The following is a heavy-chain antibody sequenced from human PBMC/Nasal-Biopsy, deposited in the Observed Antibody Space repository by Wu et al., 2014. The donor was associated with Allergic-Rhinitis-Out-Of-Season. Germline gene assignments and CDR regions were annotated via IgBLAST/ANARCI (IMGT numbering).Heavy chain of an antibody. Sequence: ISGDSVSSDNAAWNWIRQSPSRGLEWLGRTYYRSKWYDHYAVSVRSRITVNPDTSKNTFSLQLNSVTPEDTAMYYCAREFRNHYGNSGYDAFDIWGPGTMVTVSS. CDR2: TYYRSKWYD. CDR1: GDSVSSDNAA. CDR3: AREFRNHYGNSGYDAFDI. J-gene: IGHJ3*02. D-gene: IGHD3-22*01. V-gene: IGHV6-1*01.